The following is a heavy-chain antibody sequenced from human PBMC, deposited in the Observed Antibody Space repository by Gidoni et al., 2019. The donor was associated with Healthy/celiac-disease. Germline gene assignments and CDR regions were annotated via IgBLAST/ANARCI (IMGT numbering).Heavy chain of an antibody. CDR3: AHSITMVRGVIWFDP. J-gene: IGHJ5*02. Sequence: QITLKESGPTMVKATQPLTLTCTFSGFSFSTSGVGVVWIRQPPGKALEWLALIYWNDDKRYSPSLKSRLTITKDTSKNQVVLTMTNMYPVDTATYYCAHSITMVRGVIWFDPWGQGTLVTVSS. V-gene: IGHV2-5*01. CDR1: GFSFSTSGVG. D-gene: IGHD3-10*01. CDR2: IYWNDDK.